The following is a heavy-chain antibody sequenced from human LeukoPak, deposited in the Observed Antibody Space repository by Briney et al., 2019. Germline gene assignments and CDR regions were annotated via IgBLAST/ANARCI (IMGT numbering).Heavy chain of an antibody. Sequence: PGGSLRLSCAASGFTFSSYEMNWVRQAPGKGLEWVSYINSSGSTIYYADSVKGRFTISRDNAKNSLYLQMNSLRAEDTAVYFCVVVVVPAAVWQFDLWGRGTQVAVSA. D-gene: IGHD2-15*01. CDR2: INSSGSTI. V-gene: IGHV3-48*03. CDR3: VVVVVPAAVWQFDL. CDR1: GFTFSSYE. J-gene: IGHJ2*01.